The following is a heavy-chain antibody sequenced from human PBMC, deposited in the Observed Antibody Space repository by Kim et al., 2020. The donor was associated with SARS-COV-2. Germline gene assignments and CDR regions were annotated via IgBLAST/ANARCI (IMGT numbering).Heavy chain of an antibody. CDR1: GFTFSSYG. Sequence: GGSLRLSCAASGFTFSSYGMHWVRQAPGKGLEWVAVISYDGSNKYYADSVKGRFTISRDNSKNTLYLQMNSLRAEDTAVYYCAKRAGSGSYKYYFDYWGQGTLVTVSS. CDR3: AKRAGSGSYKYYFDY. CDR2: ISYDGSNK. J-gene: IGHJ4*02. D-gene: IGHD3-10*01. V-gene: IGHV3-30*18.